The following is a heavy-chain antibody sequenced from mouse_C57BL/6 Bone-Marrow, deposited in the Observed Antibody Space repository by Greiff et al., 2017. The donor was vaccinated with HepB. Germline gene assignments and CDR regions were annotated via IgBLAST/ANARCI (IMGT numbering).Heavy chain of an antibody. CDR3: ASHDSITTANFDY. J-gene: IGHJ2*01. Sequence: EVMLVESGGDLVKPGGSLKLSCAASGFTFSSYGMSWVRQTPDKRLEWVATISSGGSYTYYPDSVKGRFTISRDNAKNTLYLQMSSLKSEDTAMYYCASHDSITTANFDYWGQGTTLTVSS. D-gene: IGHD1-2*01. V-gene: IGHV5-6*01. CDR1: GFTFSSYG. CDR2: ISSGGSYT.